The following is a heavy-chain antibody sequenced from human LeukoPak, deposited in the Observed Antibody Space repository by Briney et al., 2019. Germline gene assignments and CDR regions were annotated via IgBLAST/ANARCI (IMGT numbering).Heavy chain of an antibody. CDR1: GFTFSSYA. Sequence: GGSLRLSCAAPGFTFSSYAMSWLRQAPGKGLEWEWVSVISGSGGSTYYTDSVKGRFTISRDNSKNTLYLQMNSLRAEDTAVYYCAKTSSGWDYDAFDIWGQGTMVTVSS. CDR2: ISGSGGST. V-gene: IGHV3-23*01. J-gene: IGHJ3*02. D-gene: IGHD6-19*01. CDR3: AKTSSGWDYDAFDI.